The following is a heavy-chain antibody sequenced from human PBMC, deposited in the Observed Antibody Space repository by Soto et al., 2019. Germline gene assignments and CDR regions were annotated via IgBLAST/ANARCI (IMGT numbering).Heavy chain of an antibody. V-gene: IGHV3-23*01. CDR3: AKDYGSSRYFFDY. CDR1: GFTFINYA. J-gene: IGHJ4*02. D-gene: IGHD6-19*01. Sequence: GGSLRLSCAASGFTFINYAMTWVRQAPGEGLEWVSTISGNGANTHYADSVKGRFSISRDNSKNTLYIQMNSLRADDTAVYYCAKDYGSSRYFFDYWGQGALVTISS. CDR2: ISGNGANT.